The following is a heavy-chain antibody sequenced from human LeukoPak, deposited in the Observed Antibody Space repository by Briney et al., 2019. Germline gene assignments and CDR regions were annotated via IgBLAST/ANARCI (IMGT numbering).Heavy chain of an antibody. CDR3: APRTGYSSSWVDY. Sequence: PGRSLRLSCAASGFTFSSYAMHWVRQAPGKGLEWVAVISYDGSNKYYADSVKGRFTISRDNSKNTLYLQMNSLRAEDTAVYYCAPRTGYSSSWVDYWGQGTLVTVSS. J-gene: IGHJ4*02. V-gene: IGHV3-30-3*01. CDR1: GFTFSSYA. CDR2: ISYDGSNK. D-gene: IGHD6-13*01.